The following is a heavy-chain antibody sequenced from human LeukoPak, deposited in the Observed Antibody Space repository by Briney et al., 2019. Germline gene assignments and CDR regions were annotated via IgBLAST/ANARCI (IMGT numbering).Heavy chain of an antibody. Sequence: ASVKVSCKASGYTFTSYGISWVRQAPGQGLEWMGWISAYNGNTNYAQKLQGRVTMTTDTSTSTAYMELRSLRSDDTAVYYCARDLGSLLVVGFDYWGQGTLVTVSS. V-gene: IGHV1-18*01. J-gene: IGHJ4*02. CDR3: ARDLGSLLVVGFDY. CDR1: GYTFTSYG. CDR2: ISAYNGNT. D-gene: IGHD3-22*01.